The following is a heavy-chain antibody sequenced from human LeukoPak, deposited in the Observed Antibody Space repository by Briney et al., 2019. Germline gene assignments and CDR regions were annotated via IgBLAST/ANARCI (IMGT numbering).Heavy chain of an antibody. J-gene: IGHJ4*02. CDR1: GFTFSSYA. CDR3: ARDRGSNYFDY. V-gene: IGHV3-23*01. Sequence: GGSLRLSCAASGFTFSSYAMSWVRQAPGKGLEWVTAISGSGGSTYYADSVKGRFTISRDNSKNTLYLQMNSLRAEDTAVYYCARDRGSNYFDYWGQGTLVTVSS. D-gene: IGHD2-2*01. CDR2: ISGSGGST.